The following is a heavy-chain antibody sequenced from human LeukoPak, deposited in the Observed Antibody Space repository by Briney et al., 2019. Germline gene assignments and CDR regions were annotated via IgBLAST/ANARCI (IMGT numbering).Heavy chain of an antibody. CDR3: ATSEYSSSSSRYFDL. D-gene: IGHD6-6*01. Sequence: ATSVKVSCKVSGYTLTELSMHWVRQAPGKGLEWMGGFDPEDGETIYAQKFQGRVTMTEDTSTDTAYMELCSLRSEDTAVYYCATSEYSSSSSRYFDLWGRGTLATVSS. CDR1: GYTLTELS. CDR2: FDPEDGET. V-gene: IGHV1-24*01. J-gene: IGHJ2*01.